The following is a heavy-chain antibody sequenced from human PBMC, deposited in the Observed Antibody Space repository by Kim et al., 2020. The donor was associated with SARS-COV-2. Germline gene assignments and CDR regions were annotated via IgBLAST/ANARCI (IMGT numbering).Heavy chain of an antibody. CDR1: GYTFTSYG. CDR3: ARDPSGIAAAVRYYYYGMDV. D-gene: IGHD6-13*01. CDR2: ISAYNGNT. Sequence: ASVKVSCKASGYTFTSYGISWVRQAPGQGLEWMGWISAYNGNTNYAQKLQGRVTMTTDTSTSTAYMELRSLRSDDTAVYYCARDPSGIAAAVRYYYYGMDVWGQGTTVTVSS. J-gene: IGHJ6*02. V-gene: IGHV1-18*04.